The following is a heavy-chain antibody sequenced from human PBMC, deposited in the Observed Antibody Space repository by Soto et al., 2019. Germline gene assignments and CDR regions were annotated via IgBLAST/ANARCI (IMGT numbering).Heavy chain of an antibody. CDR3: ARGSGGALTPGWFDP. CDR2: IIPIFGTA. D-gene: IGHD2-15*01. CDR1: GGTFSSYA. J-gene: IGHJ5*02. Sequence: SVKVSCKASGGTFSSYAISWVRQAPGQGLEWMGGIIPIFGTANYAQKFQGRVTITADESTSTAYMELSSLRSEDTAVYYCARGSGGALTPGWFDPWGQGTLVTVSS. V-gene: IGHV1-69*13.